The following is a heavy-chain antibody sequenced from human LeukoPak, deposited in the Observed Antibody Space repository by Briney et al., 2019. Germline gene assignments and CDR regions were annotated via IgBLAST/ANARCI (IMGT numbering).Heavy chain of an antibody. V-gene: IGHV3-23*01. CDR1: GFTFSSYA. CDR2: ISGSGGST. D-gene: IGHD2-2*01. J-gene: IGHJ5*02. CDR3: ASTVVPIALPPRWFDP. Sequence: PGGSLRPSCAASGFTFSSYAMSWVRQAPGKGLEWVSAISGSGGSTYYADSVKGRFTISRDNSKNTLYLQMNSLRAEDTAVYYCASTVVPIALPPRWFDPWGQGTLVTVSS.